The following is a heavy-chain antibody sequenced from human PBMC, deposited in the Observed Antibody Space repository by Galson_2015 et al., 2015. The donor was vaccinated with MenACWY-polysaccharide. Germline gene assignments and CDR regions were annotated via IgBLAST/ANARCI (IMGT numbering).Heavy chain of an antibody. CDR3: AAYYASGSSFAY. J-gene: IGHJ4*02. CDR1: RGSIIARDYC. V-gene: IGHV4-39*07. D-gene: IGHD3-10*01. Sequence: LSLTCSVSRGSIIARDYCWGWIRQTPGKGLEWMGTIYFSGDTFYNPSLKSRITISLDTSRNQFSLKLTSVTAADTAVYFCAAYYASGSSFAYWGQGTLVPVSS. CDR2: IYFSGDT.